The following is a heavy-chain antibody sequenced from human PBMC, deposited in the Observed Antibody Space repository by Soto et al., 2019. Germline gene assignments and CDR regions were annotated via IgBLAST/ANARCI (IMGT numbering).Heavy chain of an antibody. V-gene: IGHV3-33*01. CDR1: GFTFSSYG. Sequence: QVQLVESGGGVVQPGRSLRLSCAASGFTFSSYGMHWVRQAPGKGLEWVAVIWYDGSNKYYADSVKGRFTISRDNSKNTLYLQMNSLRAEDTAVYYCARWICISTSCYFDWFDPWGQGTLVTVSS. CDR2: IWYDGSNK. J-gene: IGHJ5*02. CDR3: ARWICISTSCYFDWFDP. D-gene: IGHD2-2*01.